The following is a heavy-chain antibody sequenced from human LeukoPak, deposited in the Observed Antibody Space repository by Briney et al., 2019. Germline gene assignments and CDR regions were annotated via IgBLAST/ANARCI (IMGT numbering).Heavy chain of an antibody. V-gene: IGHV1-2*02. CDR3: ARAFRYCSGGSCYYQKYNWFDP. D-gene: IGHD2-15*01. CDR1: GYTFTGYY. Sequence: ASVKVSCKASGYTFTGYYMHWVRQAPGQGLEWMGWINPNSGGTNYAQKFQGRVTMTRDTSISTAYMELSRLRSDDTAVYYCARAFRYCSGGSCYYQKYNWFDPWGQGTLVTVSS. J-gene: IGHJ5*02. CDR2: INPNSGGT.